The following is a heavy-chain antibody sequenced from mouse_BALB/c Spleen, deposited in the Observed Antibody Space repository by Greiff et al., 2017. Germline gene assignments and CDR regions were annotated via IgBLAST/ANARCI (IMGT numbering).Heavy chain of an antibody. CDR2: ISYDGSN. D-gene: IGHD2-4*01. Sequence: EVQLQESGPGLVKPSQSLSLTCSVTGYSITSGYYWNWIRQFPGNKLEWMGYISYDGSNNYNPSLKNRISITRDTSKNQFFLKLNSVTTEDTATYYCARSTMITYAMDYWGQGTSVTVSS. CDR1: GYSITSGYY. CDR3: ARSTMITYAMDY. V-gene: IGHV3-6*02. J-gene: IGHJ4*01.